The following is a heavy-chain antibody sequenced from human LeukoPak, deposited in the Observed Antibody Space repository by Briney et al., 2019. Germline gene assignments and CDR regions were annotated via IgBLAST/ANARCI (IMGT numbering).Heavy chain of an antibody. V-gene: IGHV1-24*01. CDR2: FDPEDGET. CDR1: GYTLTELS. J-gene: IGHJ4*02. CDR3: ATALYCSGGSCQQDY. Sequence: ASVTVSCKVSGYTLTELSMHWVRQAPGKGLEWMGGFDPEDGETIYAQKFQGRVTMTEDTSTDTAYMELSSLRSEDTAVYYCATALYCSGGSCQQDYWGQGTLVTVSS. D-gene: IGHD2-15*01.